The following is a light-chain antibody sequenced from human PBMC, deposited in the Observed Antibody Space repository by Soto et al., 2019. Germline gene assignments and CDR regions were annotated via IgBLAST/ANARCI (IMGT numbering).Light chain of an antibody. J-gene: IGKJ1*01. V-gene: IGKV1-5*03. CDR1: QTISSW. Sequence: DIQMTHSPSTLSGSVGDRVTITCRASQTISSWLAWYQQKPGKAPKLLIYKASTLKSGVPSRFSGSGSGTEFTLTISSLQPDDFATYYCQHYNSYSEAFGQGTKVEIK. CDR2: KAS. CDR3: QHYNSYSEA.